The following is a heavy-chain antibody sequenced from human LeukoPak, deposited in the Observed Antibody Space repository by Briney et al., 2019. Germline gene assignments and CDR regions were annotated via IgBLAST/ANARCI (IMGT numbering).Heavy chain of an antibody. CDR3: TTNLISLFGVGY. V-gene: IGHV1-24*01. D-gene: IGHD3-3*01. CDR1: GYTFTSYY. Sequence: ASVKVSCKASGYTFTSYYMHWVRQAPGQGLEWMGGFDPEKDETVYAQKFQGRVTMTEDTSTDTVYLELSSLRSEDTAIYYCTTNLISLFGVGYWGHGTLVTVSS. CDR2: FDPEKDET. J-gene: IGHJ4*01.